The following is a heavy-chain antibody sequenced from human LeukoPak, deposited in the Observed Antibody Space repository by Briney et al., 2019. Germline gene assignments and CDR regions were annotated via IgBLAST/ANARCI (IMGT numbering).Heavy chain of an antibody. CDR3: ARVVVVGDNYFDY. V-gene: IGHV1-18*01. CDR2: ISAYDGNT. Sequence: ASVKVSCKASGYTFTSYAISWVRQAPGQGLEWMGWISAYDGNTDHAQKLQVRVTMTTDTPTSTAYMELRGLRSDDTAVYYCARVVVVGDNYFDYWGQGTLVTVSS. J-gene: IGHJ4*02. D-gene: IGHD2-15*01. CDR1: GYTFTSYA.